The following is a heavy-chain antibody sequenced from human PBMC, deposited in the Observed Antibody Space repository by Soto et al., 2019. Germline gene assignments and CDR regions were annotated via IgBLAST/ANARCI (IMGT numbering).Heavy chain of an antibody. Sequence: SETLSLTCAVYGGSFSGYYWTWIRQPPGTGLEWIGEINHSGSTNYNPSLKSRVTISVDTSKNQFSLKLSSVTAADTAVYYCATTYGSGSYYGDYWGQGTLVTVSS. D-gene: IGHD3-10*01. CDR3: ATTYGSGSYYGDY. CDR1: GGSFSGYY. CDR2: INHSGST. V-gene: IGHV4-34*01. J-gene: IGHJ4*02.